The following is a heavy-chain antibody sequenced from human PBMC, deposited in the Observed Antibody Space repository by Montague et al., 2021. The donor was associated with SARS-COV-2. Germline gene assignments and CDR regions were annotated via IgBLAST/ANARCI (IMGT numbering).Heavy chain of an antibody. CDR1: GGSISGYY. CDR2: INDTGNT. D-gene: IGHD5-18*01. J-gene: IGHJ2*01. CDR3: ARDSRLQLSQTNYHFGL. V-gene: IGHV4-59*12. Sequence: SETLSLTCTVSGGSISGYYWSWIRQPPGKRLEWIGKINDTGNTNYNPSLKSRVTISEDTSKNQFSLRLTSVTAADTAVYYCARDSRLQLSQTNYHFGLWGRGTLVPVSS.